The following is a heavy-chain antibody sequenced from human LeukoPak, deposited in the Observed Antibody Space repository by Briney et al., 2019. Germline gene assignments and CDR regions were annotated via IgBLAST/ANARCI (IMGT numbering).Heavy chain of an antibody. J-gene: IGHJ4*02. D-gene: IGHD1-26*01. V-gene: IGHV1-2*02. Sequence: ASVKVSCKASGYTFTGYYMHWVRQAPGQGLEWMGWINPNSGGTNYAQKFQGRVTMTRDTSISTAYMELSRLRSDDTAVYYCARALPVYSGSYTPLGFDYWGQGTLVTVSP. CDR1: GYTFTGYY. CDR3: ARALPVYSGSYTPLGFDY. CDR2: INPNSGGT.